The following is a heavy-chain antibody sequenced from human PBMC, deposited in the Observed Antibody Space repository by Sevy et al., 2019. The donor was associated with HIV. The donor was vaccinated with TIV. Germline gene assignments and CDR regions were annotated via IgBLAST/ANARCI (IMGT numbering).Heavy chain of an antibody. CDR2: IIPIFGTP. V-gene: IGHV1-69*13. CDR1: GGTFSSYA. D-gene: IGHD1-1*01. J-gene: IGHJ4*02. Sequence: ASVKVSCKASGGTFSSYAISWVRQAPGQGLEWMGGIIPIFGTPNYAQQFLGRVTIIADESTSTVYMELNRLTSDYTAVYYCATSGTTGTTSHFGYWGQGTLVTVSS. CDR3: ATSGTTGTTSHFGY.